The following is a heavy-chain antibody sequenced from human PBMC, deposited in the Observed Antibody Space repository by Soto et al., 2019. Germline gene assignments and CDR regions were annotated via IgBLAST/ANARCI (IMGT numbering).Heavy chain of an antibody. CDR1: GYTFTGYY. Sequence: GASLKVSCKASGYTFTGYYMHWVRQAPGQGLEWMGWINPNSGGTNYAQKFQGRVTMTRDTSISTAYMELSRLRSDDTAVYYCARDSSSSSYFNWFDPWVQGTLVTVSS. V-gene: IGHV1-2*02. CDR3: ARDSSSSSYFNWFDP. D-gene: IGHD6-6*01. CDR2: INPNSGGT. J-gene: IGHJ5*02.